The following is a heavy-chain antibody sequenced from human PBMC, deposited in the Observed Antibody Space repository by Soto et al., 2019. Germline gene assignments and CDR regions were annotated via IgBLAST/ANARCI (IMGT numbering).Heavy chain of an antibody. V-gene: IGHV3-23*01. Sequence: VGSLRLSGAASGFTFSSYAMSWVRQARGKGLEWVSAISGSGGSTYYADSVKGRFTISRDNSKNTLYLQMNSLRAEGTAVYYCAKGPKYYYGSGSRFDYWGQGTLVTVSS. CDR2: ISGSGGST. J-gene: IGHJ4*02. D-gene: IGHD3-10*01. CDR1: GFTFSSYA. CDR3: AKGPKYYYGSGSRFDY.